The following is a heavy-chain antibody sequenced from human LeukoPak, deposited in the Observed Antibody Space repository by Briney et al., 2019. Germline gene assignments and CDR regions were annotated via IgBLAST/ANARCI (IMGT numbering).Heavy chain of an antibody. D-gene: IGHD6-19*01. CDR2: IYYSGST. J-gene: IGHJ4*02. CDR1: GGSISSYY. Sequence: NPSETLSLTCTVSGGSISSYYWSWIRQPPGKGLEWIGYIYYSGSTNYNPSLKSRVTISVDTSKNQFSLKLNSVTAADTAVYYCARQYSSGWYYFDYWGQGTLVTVSS. CDR3: ARQYSSGWYYFDY. V-gene: IGHV4-59*01.